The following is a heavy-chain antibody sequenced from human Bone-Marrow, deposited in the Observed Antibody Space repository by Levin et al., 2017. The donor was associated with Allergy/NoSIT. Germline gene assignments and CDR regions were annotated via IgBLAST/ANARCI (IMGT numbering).Heavy chain of an antibody. D-gene: IGHD6-19*01. CDR2: ISHDGRHK. Sequence: GESLKISCEASGYTFTTYGIHWIRQAPGQGLEWVAVISHDGRHKDYLDSVKGRFTIPRDDSKNTVNLQMDSLRPEDTAVYYCARDGSSGWVPHYLDFWGQGTLITVSS. CDR1: GYTFTTYG. J-gene: IGHJ4*02. CDR3: ARDGSSGWVPHYLDF. V-gene: IGHV3-30*03.